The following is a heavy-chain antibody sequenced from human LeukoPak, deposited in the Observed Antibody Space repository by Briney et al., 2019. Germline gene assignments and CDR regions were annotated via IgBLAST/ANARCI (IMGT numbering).Heavy chain of an antibody. J-gene: IGHJ4*02. CDR1: GYTFTGYF. Sequence: ASVKVSCKASGYTFTGYFIHWVRQAPGQGLEWMGWINPNSGGTNYAQKFQDRVTMTRDTSISTVYMKLSRLRSDDTAAYYCAREDCGGDCYHYWGPGTLVTVSS. D-gene: IGHD2-21*02. CDR3: AREDCGGDCYHY. V-gene: IGHV1-2*02. CDR2: INPNSGGT.